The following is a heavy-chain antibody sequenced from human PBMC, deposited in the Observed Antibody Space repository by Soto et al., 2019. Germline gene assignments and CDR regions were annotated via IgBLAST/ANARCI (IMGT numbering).Heavy chain of an antibody. CDR2: VSYDGSNK. D-gene: IGHD2-21*02. CDR1: GFTFSSYG. Sequence: GGSLRLSCASSGFTFSSYGVHLVRQAPGKGLEWVASVSYDGSNKHYADSVKGRFTISRDNAKNSLFLQMNSLRAEDTAMYYCARGSVAVTVIPPAMDFQHWGQGALVTVSS. CDR3: ARGSVAVTVIPPAMDFQH. J-gene: IGHJ1*01. V-gene: IGHV3-30*03.